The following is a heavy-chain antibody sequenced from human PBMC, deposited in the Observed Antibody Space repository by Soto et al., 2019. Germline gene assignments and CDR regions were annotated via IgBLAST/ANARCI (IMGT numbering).Heavy chain of an antibody. J-gene: IGHJ6*03. V-gene: IGHV3-11*01. Sequence: QVQLVESGGGLVKPGGSLRLSCAASGFTFSDYYMSWIRQAPGKGLQWVSYISSSGSTIYYADSVKGRFTISRDNAMNSRYLQMNSLRAEDTAGYYCARTMVRGVMTLQHYYYMDVWGKGTTVTVSS. CDR1: GFTFSDYY. CDR3: ARTMVRGVMTLQHYYYMDV. CDR2: ISSSGSTI. D-gene: IGHD3-10*01.